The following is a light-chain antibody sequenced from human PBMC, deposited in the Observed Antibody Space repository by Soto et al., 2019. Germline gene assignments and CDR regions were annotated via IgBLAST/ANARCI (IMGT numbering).Light chain of an antibody. J-gene: IGKJ1*01. CDR2: AAS. CDR3: HLGT. Sequence: DIQMTPSPSSLSASVGDRVTITCRASQNIGVYLNWYQKKPGKAPKLLIHAASSLHSGVPSTFSGSGSGTDFTLTISRLEPEDFAVYYCHLGTFGQGTKVDIK. CDR1: QNIGVY. V-gene: IGKV1-39*01.